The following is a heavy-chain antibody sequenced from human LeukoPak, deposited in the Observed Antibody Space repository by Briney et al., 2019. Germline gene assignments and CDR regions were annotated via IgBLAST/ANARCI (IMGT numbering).Heavy chain of an antibody. CDR2: ISGSGGST. V-gene: IGHV3-23*01. CDR3: AKDGPKWFGELLYPNWFDP. Sequence: GGSLRLSCAASGFTFSSYAMSWVRQAPGKGLEWVSSISGSGGSTYYADSVKGRFTISRDNSNNILYLQMNSLRVEDTAVYYCAKDGPKWFGELLYPNWFDPWGQGTLVTVSS. CDR1: GFTFSSYA. D-gene: IGHD3-10*01. J-gene: IGHJ5*02.